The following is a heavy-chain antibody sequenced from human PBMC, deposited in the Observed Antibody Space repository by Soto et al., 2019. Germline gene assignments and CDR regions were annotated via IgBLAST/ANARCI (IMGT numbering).Heavy chain of an antibody. V-gene: IGHV4-31*03. CDR3: ARASETRDYFDY. Sequence: PXETLSLTCSVAGGSMSSGDYYWSWIRQHPGKGLEWIGYIYYSGSTYYNPSLKSRVTISVDTSKNQFSLKLSSVTAADTAVYYCARASETRDYFDYWGQGTLVTVSS. J-gene: IGHJ4*02. CDR1: GGSMSSGDYY. CDR2: IYYSGST.